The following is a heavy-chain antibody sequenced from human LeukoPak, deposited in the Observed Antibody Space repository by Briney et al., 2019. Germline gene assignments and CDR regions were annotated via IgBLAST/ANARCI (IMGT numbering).Heavy chain of an antibody. Sequence: GGSLRLSCAASGFTFSSYGMHWVRQAPGKGLEWVAVISYDGSNKYYADSVKGRFTISRDNAKNSLSLQMNSLRAEDTAVYYCVRDGGVSGYDLLDYWGQGTLVTVSS. J-gene: IGHJ4*02. V-gene: IGHV3-30*03. CDR2: ISYDGSNK. CDR3: VRDGGVSGYDLLDY. CDR1: GFTFSSYG. D-gene: IGHD5-12*01.